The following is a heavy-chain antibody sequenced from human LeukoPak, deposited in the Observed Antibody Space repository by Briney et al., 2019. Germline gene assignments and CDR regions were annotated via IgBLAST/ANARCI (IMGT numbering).Heavy chain of an antibody. D-gene: IGHD1-26*01. CDR3: ARDGVGANYYYYYYMDV. Sequence: PSETLSLTCTVSGDSISSYHWSWIRQAPGKGLEWVSYISSSGSTIYYADSVKGRFTISRDNAKNSLYLQMNSLRAEDTAVYYCARDGVGANYYYYYYMDVWGKGTTVTVSS. CDR1: GDSISSYH. CDR2: ISSSGSTI. J-gene: IGHJ6*03. V-gene: IGHV3-11*01.